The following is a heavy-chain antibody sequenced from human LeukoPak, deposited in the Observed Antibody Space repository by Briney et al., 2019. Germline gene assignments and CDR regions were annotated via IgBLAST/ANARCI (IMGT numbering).Heavy chain of an antibody. J-gene: IGHJ4*02. CDR2: FYSGGST. V-gene: IGHV3-66*01. Sequence: GGSLRLSCAASGFTVSSNYMSWVRQAPGKGLEWVSVFYSGGSTYYADSVKGRVTISRDNSKNTLYLQMNSLRAEDTAVYYCARSSAPLQVGDFDYWGQGTLVTVSS. CDR1: GFTVSSNY. CDR3: ARSSAPLQVGDFDY. D-gene: IGHD1-26*01.